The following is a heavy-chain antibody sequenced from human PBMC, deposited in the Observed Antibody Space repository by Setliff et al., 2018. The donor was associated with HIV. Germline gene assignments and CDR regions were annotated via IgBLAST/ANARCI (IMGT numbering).Heavy chain of an antibody. CDR1: GGSISSGSYY. CDR2: IYYSGST. CDR3: VRELLGSGGTVPEVNFFDS. J-gene: IGHJ5*01. V-gene: IGHV4-31*02. Sequence: SETLSLTCTVSGGSISSGSYYWSWIRQHPGKGLEWIGYIYYSGSTYYNPSLKSRVTISVDTSKNQFSLKLSSVTAADTAMYYCVRELLGSGGTVPEVNFFDSWGQGTMVTVSS. D-gene: IGHD1-26*01.